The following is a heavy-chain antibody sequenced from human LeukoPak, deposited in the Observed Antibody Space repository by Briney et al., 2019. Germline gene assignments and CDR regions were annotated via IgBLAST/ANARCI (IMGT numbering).Heavy chain of an antibody. CDR3: ARTTVAGGRDY. CDR2: IHSSGST. Sequence: PSETLSLTCTVSGGSITSYYWSWIRQPAGKGLEWIGRIHSSGSTNYNPSLKSRVTMSVDTSKNHFSLKLTSVTAADTAVYYCARTTVAGGRDYWGQGSLVTVSS. V-gene: IGHV4-4*07. D-gene: IGHD6-19*01. CDR1: GGSITSYY. J-gene: IGHJ4*02.